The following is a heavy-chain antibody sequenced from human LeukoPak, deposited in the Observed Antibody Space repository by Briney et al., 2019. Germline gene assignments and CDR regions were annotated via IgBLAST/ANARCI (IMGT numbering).Heavy chain of an antibody. V-gene: IGHV3-11*01. CDR3: ARGGIGSSWYDPAYGMDV. D-gene: IGHD6-13*01. Sequence: GGSLRLSCAASGFTFSDYYMSWIRQAPGKGLELVSYISSSGSTIYYADSVKGRCTTSTDNAKNSPDLQMNRLRAEDTAVYYCARGGIGSSWYDPAYGMDVWGQGTTVTVSS. CDR1: GFTFSDYY. J-gene: IGHJ6*02. CDR2: ISSSGSTI.